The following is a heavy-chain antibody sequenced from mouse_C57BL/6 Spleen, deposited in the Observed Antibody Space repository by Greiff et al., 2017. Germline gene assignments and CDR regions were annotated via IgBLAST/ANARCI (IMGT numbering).Heavy chain of an antibody. D-gene: IGHD2-4*01. CDR1: GYTFTSYW. CDR3: ASVGLRRYYYAMGY. Sequence: VQLQQPGAELVKPGASVKLSCKASGYTFTSYWMHWVKQRPGRGLEWIGRIGPNSGGTKYNEKFKSKATLTVDKPSSTAYMQLSSLTSEDSAVYYGASVGLRRYYYAMGYWGQGTSVTVSS. V-gene: IGHV1-72*01. CDR2: IGPNSGGT. J-gene: IGHJ4*01.